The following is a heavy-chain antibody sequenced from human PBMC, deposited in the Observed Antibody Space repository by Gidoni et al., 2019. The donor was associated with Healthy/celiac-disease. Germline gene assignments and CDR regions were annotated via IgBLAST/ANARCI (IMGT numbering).Heavy chain of an antibody. V-gene: IGHV1-69*01. J-gene: IGHJ6*02. CDR1: GGTFSSYA. Sequence: QVQLVQSGAAVQKPGSSVKVSCKASGGTFSSYAISWVRQAPGQGLEWMGGILPIFGTANYAQKFQGRVTITADESTSTAYMELSSLRSEDTAVYYCASTSLGESANTIFGVVNYYYGMDVWGQGTTVTVSS. D-gene: IGHD3-3*01. CDR3: ASTSLGESANTIFGVVNYYYGMDV. CDR2: ILPIFGTA.